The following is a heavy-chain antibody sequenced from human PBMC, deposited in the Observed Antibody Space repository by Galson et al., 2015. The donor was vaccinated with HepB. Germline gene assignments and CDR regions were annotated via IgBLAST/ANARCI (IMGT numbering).Heavy chain of an antibody. CDR1: GFTFSSYS. D-gene: IGHD3-10*01. Sequence: SLRLSCAASGFTFSSYSMNWVRQAPGKGLEWVSYISGSSSTIYYVDSVKGRFTISRDNAKNSLYLQMNSLRAEDTAVYYCARDSLEGYYGSGSYISAEYFQHWGQGTLVTVSS. CDR2: ISGSSSTI. J-gene: IGHJ1*01. V-gene: IGHV3-48*01. CDR3: ARDSLEGYYGSGSYISAEYFQH.